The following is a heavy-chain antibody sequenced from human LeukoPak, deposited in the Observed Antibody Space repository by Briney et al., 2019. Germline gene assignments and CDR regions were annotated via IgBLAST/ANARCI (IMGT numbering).Heavy chain of an antibody. V-gene: IGHV3-53*01. CDR2: IYSGGST. J-gene: IGHJ5*02. Sequence: PGGSLRRSCAASGFTVSSNYMSWVRQAPGKGLEWVSVIYSGGSTYYADSVKGRFTISRDNSKNTLYLQMNSLRAEDTAVYYCARDSPGRWFDPWGQGTRVTVSS. CDR1: GFTVSSNY. D-gene: IGHD1-26*01. CDR3: ARDSPGRWFDP.